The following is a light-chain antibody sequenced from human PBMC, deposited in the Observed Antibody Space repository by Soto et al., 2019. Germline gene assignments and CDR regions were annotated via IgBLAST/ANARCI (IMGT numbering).Light chain of an antibody. CDR1: SSDVGTYNY. J-gene: IGLJ1*01. V-gene: IGLV2-14*01. CDR3: SSYTSLSILGNV. CDR2: EVS. Sequence: QSALTQPASVSGSPGQSITISCTGTSSDVGTYNYVSWYQQHPGKAPKVMIYEVSNRPSGVSNRFSGSKSGNTASLTISGLQAEDEADYYCSSYTSLSILGNVFGTGTKVTVL.